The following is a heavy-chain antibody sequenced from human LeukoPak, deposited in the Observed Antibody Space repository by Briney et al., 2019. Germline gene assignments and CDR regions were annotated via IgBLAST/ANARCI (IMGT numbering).Heavy chain of an antibody. CDR2: IKQDGSEK. Sequence: PGGSRRLSCAASGVTFRSYWMSWVRQAPGKGLEWVANIKQDGSEKYYVDSVKGRFTISRDNAKNSLYLQMNSLRAEDTAVYYCARDAVRGYDYVWGSYRYAHFDYWGQGTLVTVSS. V-gene: IGHV3-7*01. J-gene: IGHJ4*02. CDR1: GVTFRSYW. CDR3: ARDAVRGYDYVWGSYRYAHFDY. D-gene: IGHD3-16*02.